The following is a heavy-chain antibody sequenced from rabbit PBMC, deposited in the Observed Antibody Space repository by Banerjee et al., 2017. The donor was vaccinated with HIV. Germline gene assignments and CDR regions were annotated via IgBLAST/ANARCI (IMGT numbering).Heavy chain of an antibody. J-gene: IGHJ6*01. CDR2: INSNTGNT. CDR1: GFSFSNKYV. V-gene: IGHV1S43*01. D-gene: IGHD8-1*01. CDR3: ARGSSYYSYYYVMDL. Sequence: QEQLEESGGDLVKPEGSLTLTCTASGFSFSNKYVMCWVRQAPGKGLEWIACINSNTGNTVYASWAKGRFTISRSTSLNTVNLKMTSLTAADTATYFCARGSSYYSYYYVMDLWGPGTLVTVS.